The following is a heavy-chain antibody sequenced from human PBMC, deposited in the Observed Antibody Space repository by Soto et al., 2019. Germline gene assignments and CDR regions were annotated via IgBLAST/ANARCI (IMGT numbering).Heavy chain of an antibody. CDR1: GFSFSNYA. V-gene: IGHV3-23*01. CDR3: AKGRKFYSDTIGSPGAFDI. Sequence: LRLSCAASGFSFSNYALTWVRRAPGKGLEWVSVISGSAATIHYADSVKGRFTISRDNSKNTLYLQMNSLRAEDTAVYYCAKGRKFYSDTIGSPGAFDIRGQRTTVIGSS. D-gene: IGHD3-22*01. J-gene: IGHJ3*02. CDR2: ISGSAATI.